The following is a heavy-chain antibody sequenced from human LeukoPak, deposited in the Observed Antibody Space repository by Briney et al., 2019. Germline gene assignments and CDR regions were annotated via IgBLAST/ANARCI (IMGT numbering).Heavy chain of an antibody. D-gene: IGHD5-24*01. CDR3: ARELTIRRTFDY. J-gene: IGHJ4*02. V-gene: IGHV3-30*04. Sequence: PGRSLRLSCAASGFTFRSYAMHWVRQAPGKGLEWAAVISYDGSNKYYADSVKGRFTISGDNSKNTPYLQMNSLRAEDTAVYYCARELTIRRTFDYWGQGTLVTVSS. CDR1: GFTFRSYA. CDR2: ISYDGSNK.